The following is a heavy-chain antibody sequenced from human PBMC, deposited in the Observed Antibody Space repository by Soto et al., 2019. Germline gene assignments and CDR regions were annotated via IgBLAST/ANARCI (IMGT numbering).Heavy chain of an antibody. V-gene: IGHV4-39*01. J-gene: IGHJ6*02. CDR3: ARVGYYDSSGYEYYGMDV. D-gene: IGHD3-22*01. Sequence: SETLSLTCTVSGGSISSSSYYWGWIRQPPGKGLEWIGSIYYSGSTYYNPSLKSRVTISVGTSKNQFSLKLSSVTAADTAVYYCARVGYYDSSGYEYYGMDVWGQGTTVTVSS. CDR1: GGSISSSSYY. CDR2: IYYSGST.